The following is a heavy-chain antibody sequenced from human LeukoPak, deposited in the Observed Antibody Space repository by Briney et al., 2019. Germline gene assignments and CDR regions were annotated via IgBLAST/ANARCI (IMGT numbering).Heavy chain of an antibody. CDR2: ISWNSGSI. J-gene: IGHJ6*03. D-gene: IGHD3-3*01. CDR1: GFTFDDYA. CDR3: AKDRDQKYYDFWSGYLHYYYYMDV. Sequence: GGSLRLSCAASGFTFDDYAMHWVRQAPGKGLEWVSGISWNSGSIGYADSVKGRFTISRDNAKNSLYLQMNSLRAEDTALYYCAKDRDQKYYDFWSGYLHYYYYMDVWGKGTTVTVSS. V-gene: IGHV3-9*01.